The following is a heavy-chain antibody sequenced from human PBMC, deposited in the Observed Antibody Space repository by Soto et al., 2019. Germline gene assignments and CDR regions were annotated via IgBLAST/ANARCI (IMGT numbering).Heavy chain of an antibody. CDR1: GGSISSGGYY. V-gene: IGHV4-31*03. CDR3: ARARGIAAAGLSLKSAFDI. J-gene: IGHJ3*02. Sequence: QVQLQESGPGLVKPSQTLSLTCTVSGGSISSGGYYWSWIRQHPGKGLEWIGYIYYNGSTYYNPSLKIRVTISVVTSKNQFSLKLSSVTAADTAVYYCARARGIAAAGLSLKSAFDIWGQGTMVTVSS. D-gene: IGHD6-13*01. CDR2: IYYNGST.